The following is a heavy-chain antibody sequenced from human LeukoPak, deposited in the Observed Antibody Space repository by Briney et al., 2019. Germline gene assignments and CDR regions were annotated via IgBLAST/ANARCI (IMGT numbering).Heavy chain of an antibody. CDR3: ARGHSKNDAFDI. Sequence: GASVKVSCKASGYTFTRYYLHWVRQAPGQGLEWMGIINPSGGTTSYAQKFQGRVTMTRDRSTSTVYMELSSLRPEDTAVYYCARGHSKNDAFDIWGQGTMVTVSS. V-gene: IGHV1-46*01. CDR1: GYTFTRYY. CDR2: INPSGGTT. J-gene: IGHJ3*02. D-gene: IGHD6-13*01.